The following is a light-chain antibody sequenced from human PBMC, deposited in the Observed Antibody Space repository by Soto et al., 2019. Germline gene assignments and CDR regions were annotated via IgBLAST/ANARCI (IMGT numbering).Light chain of an antibody. CDR1: SSNIGAGYD. CDR3: QSYDNNLSGGV. CDR2: GSS. Sequence: QSVLTQPPSVSGAPGQRVTIFCTGSSSNIGAGYDVHWYQQLPGRAPRLLIYGSSSRPSGVPDRISGSKSGTSASLAITGLQAEDEADYYCQSYDNNLSGGVFGGGTKLTVL. V-gene: IGLV1-40*01. J-gene: IGLJ3*02.